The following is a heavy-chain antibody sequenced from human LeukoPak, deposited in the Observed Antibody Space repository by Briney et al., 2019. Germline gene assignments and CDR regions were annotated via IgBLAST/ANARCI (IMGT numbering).Heavy chain of an antibody. Sequence: SGGSLRLSCAASGFTFSSYGMHWVRQAPGKGLEWVAFIRYDGSNKYYADSVKGRFTISRDNSKNTLYLQMNSLRAGDTAVYYCAKDGGRYCSSTSCSYYYYMDVWGKGTTVTVSS. CDR1: GFTFSSYG. D-gene: IGHD2-2*01. V-gene: IGHV3-30*02. J-gene: IGHJ6*03. CDR3: AKDGGRYCSSTSCSYYYYMDV. CDR2: IRYDGSNK.